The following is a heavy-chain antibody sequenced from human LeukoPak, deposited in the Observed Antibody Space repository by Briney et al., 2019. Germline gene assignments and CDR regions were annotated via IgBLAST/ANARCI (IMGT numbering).Heavy chain of an antibody. V-gene: IGHV1-2*02. CDR2: INPNSGGT. D-gene: IGHD6-13*01. CDR1: GYPFASYG. Sequence: ASVKVSCKASGYPFASYGISWVRQAPGQGLEWMGWINPNSGGTNYAQKFQGRVTMTRDTSISTAYMELSRLRSDDTAVYYCARVGRLRAAAGTFDYWGQGTLVTVSS. J-gene: IGHJ4*02. CDR3: ARVGRLRAAAGTFDY.